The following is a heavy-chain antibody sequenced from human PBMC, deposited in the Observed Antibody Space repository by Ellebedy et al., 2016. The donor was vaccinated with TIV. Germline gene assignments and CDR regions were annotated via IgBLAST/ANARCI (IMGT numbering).Heavy chain of an antibody. Sequence: PGGSLRLSCAASGFTFSSYWMSWVRQAPGKGLEWVANIKQDGSEKYYVDSVKGRFTISRDNAKNSLYLQMNSLRAEDTAVYYCARVRYSGYDSADYWGQGTLVTVSS. D-gene: IGHD5-12*01. CDR3: ARVRYSGYDSADY. CDR2: IKQDGSEK. J-gene: IGHJ4*02. V-gene: IGHV3-7*01. CDR1: GFTFSSYW.